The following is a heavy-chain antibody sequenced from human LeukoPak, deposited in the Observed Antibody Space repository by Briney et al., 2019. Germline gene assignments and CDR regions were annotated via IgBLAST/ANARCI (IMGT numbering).Heavy chain of an antibody. J-gene: IGHJ4*02. CDR2: ISGSGGST. D-gene: IGHD3-3*01. CDR1: GLTVSSNY. Sequence: GGSLRLSCAASGLTVSSNYMSWVRQAPGKGLEWVSAISGSGGSTYYADSVKGRFTISRDNSKNTLYLQMNSLRAEDTAVYYCAKGSGYYPGEFDYWGQGTLVTVSS. CDR3: AKGSGYYPGEFDY. V-gene: IGHV3-23*01.